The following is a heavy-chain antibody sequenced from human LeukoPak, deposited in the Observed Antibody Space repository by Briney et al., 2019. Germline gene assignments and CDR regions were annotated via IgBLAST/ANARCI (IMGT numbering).Heavy chain of an antibody. CDR3: ARQQRRDGYNYIDY. V-gene: IGHV5-51*01. Sequence: GESLKISCKSSGYSFTTNWICWLRQMPGKGLEWMGIIYPGDPDARYSPSFQGQVTISADKSISTAYLQWSSLKASDTAMYYCARQQRRDGYNYIDYWGQGTLVTVSS. J-gene: IGHJ4*02. D-gene: IGHD5-24*01. CDR1: GYSFTTNW. CDR2: IYPGDPDA.